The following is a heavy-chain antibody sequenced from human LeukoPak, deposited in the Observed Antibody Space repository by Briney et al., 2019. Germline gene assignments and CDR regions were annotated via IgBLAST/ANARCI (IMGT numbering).Heavy chain of an antibody. CDR1: GDSISSSPYY. CDR2: IYYSGST. J-gene: IGHJ3*02. CDR3: ARVFTMVRGVGVRAFDI. Sequence: KPSETLSLACTVSGDSISSSPYYWGWIRQPPGKGLDCIGTIYYSGSTYYNPSLKSRVTLSLDTSKNQFSLKLSSVTAADTAVYYCARVFTMVRGVGVRAFDIWGQGTMVTVSS. V-gene: IGHV4-39*07. D-gene: IGHD3-10*01.